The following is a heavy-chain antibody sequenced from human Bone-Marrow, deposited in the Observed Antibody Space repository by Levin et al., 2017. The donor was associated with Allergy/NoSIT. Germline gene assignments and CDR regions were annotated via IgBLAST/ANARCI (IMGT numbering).Heavy chain of an antibody. V-gene: IGHV5-51*01. CDR1: GYIFTSAW. J-gene: IGHJ6*02. Sequence: ASVKVSCKTSGYIFTSAWIAWVRQVPGKGLEWMGITYPSDSETTYSPSFRGQVTISADQSTNTAYLHLNRLKASDTAIYYCARHEGYLLRGRFFYFGMDVWGQGTSVTVSS. D-gene: IGHD1-26*01. CDR2: TYPSDSET. CDR3: ARHEGYLLRGRFFYFGMDV.